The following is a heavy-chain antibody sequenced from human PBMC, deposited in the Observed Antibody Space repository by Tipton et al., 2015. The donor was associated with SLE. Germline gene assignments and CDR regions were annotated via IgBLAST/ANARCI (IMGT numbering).Heavy chain of an antibody. CDR2: IYYSGST. D-gene: IGHD1-26*01. J-gene: IGHJ6*02. CDR1: GGSISSYY. Sequence: LRLSCTVSGGSISSYYWSWIRQPPGKGLEWIGYIYYSGSTNYNPSLKSRVTISVDTSKNQFSLKLSSVTAADTAVYYCASAVRSGSYYYYYGMDVWGQGTTVTVSS. CDR3: ASAVRSGSYYYYYGMDV. V-gene: IGHV4-59*01.